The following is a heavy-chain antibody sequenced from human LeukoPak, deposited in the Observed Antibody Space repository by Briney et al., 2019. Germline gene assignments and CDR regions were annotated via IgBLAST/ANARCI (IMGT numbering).Heavy chain of an antibody. D-gene: IGHD3-10*01. CDR2: ISSSSSYI. CDR1: GFTCSSYS. J-gene: IGHJ3*02. Sequence: GGSLRLSCAASGFTCSSYSMNWVRQAPGKGLEGVSSISSSSSYIYYADSVKGRFTVSRDNAKNSLYLQMDSLRAEDTAVYYCARAGFGELFGAFDIWGQGTMVTVSS. V-gene: IGHV3-21*01. CDR3: ARAGFGELFGAFDI.